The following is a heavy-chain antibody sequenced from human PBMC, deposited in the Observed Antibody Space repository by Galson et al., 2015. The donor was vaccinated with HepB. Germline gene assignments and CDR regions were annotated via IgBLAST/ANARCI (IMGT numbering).Heavy chain of an antibody. V-gene: IGHV3-23*01. CDR1: GFTFRNYA. J-gene: IGHJ4*02. Sequence: SLRLSCAASGFTFRNYAMSWVRQAPGKGLEWVSAITPSGDNTYSADSVKGRFTISRDNSKNTLFLQKTGLTADDTAIYYCARVHPEYTSSWCRQALYYFDSWGQGTLVAVSS. CDR3: ARVHPEYTSSWCRQALYYFDS. CDR2: ITPSGDNT. D-gene: IGHD6-13*01.